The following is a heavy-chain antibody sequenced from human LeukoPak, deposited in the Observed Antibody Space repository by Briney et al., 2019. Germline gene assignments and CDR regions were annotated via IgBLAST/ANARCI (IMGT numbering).Heavy chain of an antibody. J-gene: IGHJ3*02. CDR3: GRYLKPSALSVFDI. V-gene: IGHV4-59*01. Sequence: SSETLSLTCTVSGGSISSYYWSWIRQPPGKGLERIGYIYYSGSTNYNPSLKSRVTVSVDTSKNQFSLKLSSVTAADTAVYYCGRYLKPSALSVFDIWGQGTMVTVSS. CDR2: IYYSGST. D-gene: IGHD2-2*01. CDR1: GGSISSYY.